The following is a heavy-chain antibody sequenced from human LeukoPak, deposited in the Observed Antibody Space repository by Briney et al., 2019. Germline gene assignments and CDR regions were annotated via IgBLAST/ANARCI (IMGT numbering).Heavy chain of an antibody. CDR3: ARERRLRFCTGGGCHDAFDI. V-gene: IGHV3-72*01. CDR2: TRNKANSYAT. J-gene: IGHJ3*02. CDR1: GFSFSSHW. Sequence: GGSLRLSCAASGFSFSSHWMSWVRQAPGKGLEWVGRTRNKANSYATEYAASVKGRFTISRDDSRNSVYLQMNSLKTEDTAVYFCARERRLRFCTGGGCHDAFDIWGQGTMVTVSS. D-gene: IGHD2-8*02.